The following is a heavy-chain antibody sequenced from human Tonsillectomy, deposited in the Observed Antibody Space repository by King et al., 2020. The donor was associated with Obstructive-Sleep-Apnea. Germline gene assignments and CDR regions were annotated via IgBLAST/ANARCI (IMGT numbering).Heavy chain of an antibody. D-gene: IGHD3-9*01. J-gene: IGHJ4*02. CDR3: AGTLRYFDWFDY. Sequence: VQLQQWGAGLLKPSETLSLTCAVYGGSCSGDYWSWISQHPGKGLEWIGEINHNGRTNFNPSLMNRVTISVDTSTNQFSLKLGSVTAADTAVYYCAGTLRYFDWFDYWGQGNLVTVSS. CDR2: INHNGRT. CDR1: GGSCSGDY. V-gene: IGHV4-34*01.